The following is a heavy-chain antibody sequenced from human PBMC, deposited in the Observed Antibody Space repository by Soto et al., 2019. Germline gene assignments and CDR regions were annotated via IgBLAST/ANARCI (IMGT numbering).Heavy chain of an antibody. CDR1: GFTFDDYA. J-gene: IGHJ5*02. CDR3: AKDAFGEFRENWFDP. CDR2: ISWNSGSI. Sequence: EVQLVESGGGLVQPGRSLRLSCAASGFTFDDYAMHWVRQAPGKGLECVSGISWNSGSIGYADSVKGRFTISRDNAKNSLYLQMNSLRAEDTALYYCAKDAFGEFRENWFDPWGQGTLVTVSS. D-gene: IGHD3-10*01. V-gene: IGHV3-9*01.